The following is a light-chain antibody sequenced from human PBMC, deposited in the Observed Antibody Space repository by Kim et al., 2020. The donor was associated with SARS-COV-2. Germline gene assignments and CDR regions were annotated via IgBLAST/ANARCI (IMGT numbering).Light chain of an antibody. CDR3: NSRDSWTKSVV. V-gene: IGLV3-19*01. Sequence: SSELTQDPAVSVALGQTVTITCQGDSLKSYYANWYQQKPGQAPLLVIYGKNNRPSGIPDRFSGFNSGNIASLTIIDPQAEDEGVSYCNSRDSWTKSVVFG. CDR2: GKN. J-gene: IGLJ2*01. CDR1: SLKSYY.